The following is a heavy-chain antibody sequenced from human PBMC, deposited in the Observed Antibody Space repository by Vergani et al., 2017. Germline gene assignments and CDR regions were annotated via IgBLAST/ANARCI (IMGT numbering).Heavy chain of an antibody. CDR2: LIPILGTA. J-gene: IGHJ4*02. CDR1: GYTFTSYA. V-gene: IGHV1-69*11. D-gene: IGHD3-10*01. Sequence: QVQLVQSGSELKKPGASVKVSCKASGYTFTSYAMHWVRQAPGHGLEWMGRLIPILGTANYAQTFQGRVTITADESTSTAYMELSSLRAEDTAVYYCAKPWGGEFAANFDYWGQGTLVTVSS. CDR3: AKPWGGEFAANFDY.